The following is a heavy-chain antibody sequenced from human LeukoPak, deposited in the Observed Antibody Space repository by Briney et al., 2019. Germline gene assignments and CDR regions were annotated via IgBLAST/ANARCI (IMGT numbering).Heavy chain of an antibody. CDR1: GFTFSSYA. CDR3: ARDHVYGGADY. D-gene: IGHD5/OR15-5a*01. CDR2: ISSNGGTT. J-gene: IGHJ4*02. Sequence: PGGSLRLSCAASGFTFSSYAMHWVRQAPGKGLEYVSAISSNGGTTYYANSVKGRFTISRDNSKSSLFLQMNSLRTEDTALYYCARDHVYGGADYWGQGTLVTVSS. V-gene: IGHV3-64*01.